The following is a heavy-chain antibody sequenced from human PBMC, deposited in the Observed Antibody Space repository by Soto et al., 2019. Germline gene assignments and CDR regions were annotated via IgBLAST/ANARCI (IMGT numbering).Heavy chain of an antibody. V-gene: IGHV4-30-2*01. CDR2: IYHSGRT. J-gene: IGHJ3*02. CDR3: ATSSPGADAFDI. D-gene: IGHD6-6*01. CDR1: GGSISSGGYS. Sequence: QLQLQESGSGLVKPSQTLSLTCAVSGGSISSGGYSWSWIRQPPGKGLEWIGYIYHSGRTYYNPSLNSRVNISVDRSNNQFSLMLRSVTAADTALYYCATSSPGADAFDICGQGTVVTVSS.